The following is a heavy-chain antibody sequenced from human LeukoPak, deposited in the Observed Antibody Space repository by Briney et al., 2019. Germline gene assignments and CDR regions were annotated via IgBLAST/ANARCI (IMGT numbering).Heavy chain of an antibody. CDR3: ARLFPDIGYCSGGSCYSGLTGWFDP. Sequence: GESLKISCKGSGYSFTSYWIGWVRQMPGKGLEWMGIIYPGDSDTRYSPSFQGQVTISADKSISTAYLQWSSLKASDTAMYYCARLFPDIGYCSGGSCYSGLTGWFDPWGQGTLVTVSS. J-gene: IGHJ5*02. CDR1: GYSFTSYW. V-gene: IGHV5-51*01. CDR2: IYPGDSDT. D-gene: IGHD2-15*01.